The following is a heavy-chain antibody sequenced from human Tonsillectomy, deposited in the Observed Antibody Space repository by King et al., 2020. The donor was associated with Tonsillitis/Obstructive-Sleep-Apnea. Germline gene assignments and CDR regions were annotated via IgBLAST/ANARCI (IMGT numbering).Heavy chain of an antibody. J-gene: IGHJ5*02. CDR1: GFTFSSYW. Sequence: VQLVESGGGLVQPGGSLRLSCAASGFTFSSYWMHWVRQAPGKGLVWVSRINSDGSSTSYADSVKGRFTISRDNAKNTLYLQMNSLRAEDTAVYYCARDRGDFWSGYTHTLTNWFDPWGQGTLVTVSS. V-gene: IGHV3-74*01. CDR3: ARDRGDFWSGYTHTLTNWFDP. CDR2: INSDGSST. D-gene: IGHD3-3*01.